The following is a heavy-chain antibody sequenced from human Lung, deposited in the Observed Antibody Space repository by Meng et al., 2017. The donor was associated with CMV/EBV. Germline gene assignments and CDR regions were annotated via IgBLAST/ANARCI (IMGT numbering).Heavy chain of an antibody. D-gene: IGHD2-2*01. CDR1: GYTFTGYY. V-gene: IGHV1-2*02. J-gene: IGHJ5*02. CDR2: INTNSGGT. CDR3: AGEGSSTADWFDP. Sequence: CKASGYTFTGYYMRCGRHAPGRRHEWMGWINTNSGGTIYAQKFEDRVTMTRNTYISTAYMVLSKMRTADTAVYYCAGEGSSTADWFDPWGQGTLVTVSS.